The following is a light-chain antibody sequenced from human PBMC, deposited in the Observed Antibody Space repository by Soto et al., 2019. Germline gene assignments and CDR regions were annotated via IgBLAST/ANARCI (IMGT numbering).Light chain of an antibody. CDR3: CSYAGSSTPYV. V-gene: IGLV2-23*01. CDR2: EGS. J-gene: IGLJ1*01. CDR1: SSDVGSYNL. Sequence: QSALTHPVSVSGSPGQSIPIFCTGTSSDVGSYNLVSWYQQHPGKAPKLMIYEGSKRPSGVSNRFSGSKSGNTASLTISGLQAEDEADYYCCSYAGSSTPYVFGTGTKVTVL.